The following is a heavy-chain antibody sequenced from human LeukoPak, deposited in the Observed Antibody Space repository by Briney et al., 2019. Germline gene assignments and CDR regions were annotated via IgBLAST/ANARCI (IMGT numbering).Heavy chain of an antibody. CDR3: ARWTNFHAFDI. Sequence: GGSLRLSCAASGFTLSTYWMHWVRQAPGKGLVWVSRINSEGSSTTYADSVKGRFTISRDDSKNTVYLQMNSLRAEDTAVYYCARWTNFHAFDIWGQGTLVTVSS. V-gene: IGHV3-74*01. D-gene: IGHD1-1*01. CDR1: GFTLSTYW. CDR2: INSEGSST. J-gene: IGHJ3*02.